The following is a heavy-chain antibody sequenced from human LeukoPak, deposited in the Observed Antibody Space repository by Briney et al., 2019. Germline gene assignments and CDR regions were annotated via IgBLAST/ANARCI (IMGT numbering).Heavy chain of an antibody. CDR2: IYHSGST. Sequence: SETLSLTCAVSGGSISSSNWWSWVRQPPGKGLEWIGEIYHSGSTNYNPSLKSRVTISVDKSKNQFSLKLSSVTAADTAVYYCARVFFFLTTGFVSYFDLWGRGTLVTVSS. CDR3: ARVFFFLTTGFVSYFDL. CDR1: GGSISSSNW. J-gene: IGHJ2*01. D-gene: IGHD1-14*01. V-gene: IGHV4-4*02.